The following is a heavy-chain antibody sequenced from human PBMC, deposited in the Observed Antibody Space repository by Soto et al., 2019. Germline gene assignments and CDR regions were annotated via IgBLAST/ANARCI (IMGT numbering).Heavy chain of an antibody. CDR1: GGSFSGYY. Sequence: SETLSLTCAVYGGSFSGYYWSWIRQPPGKGLEWIGEINHSGSTNYNPSLKSRVTISVDTSKNQFSLKLSSVTAADTAVYYCARERSRGARGYYYYYMDVWGKGTTVTVSS. V-gene: IGHV4-34*01. CDR3: ARERSRGARGYYYYYMDV. D-gene: IGHD3-16*01. CDR2: INHSGST. J-gene: IGHJ6*03.